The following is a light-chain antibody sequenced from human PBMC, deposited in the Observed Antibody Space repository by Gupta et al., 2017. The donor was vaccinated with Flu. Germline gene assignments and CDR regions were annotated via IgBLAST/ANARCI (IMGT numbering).Light chain of an antibody. CDR1: QSVRSNY. J-gene: IGKJ1*01. CDR2: GAS. CDR3: QQDGRSPIT. Sequence: LSWSPGESATLSCRASQSVRSNYVAWYPQKPGQGPRLFIYGASSRAMGLTLRFSGSGSGIDFSLTISLLEPEDFVVYYCQQDGRSPITFGQGTKVEIK. V-gene: IGKV3-20*01.